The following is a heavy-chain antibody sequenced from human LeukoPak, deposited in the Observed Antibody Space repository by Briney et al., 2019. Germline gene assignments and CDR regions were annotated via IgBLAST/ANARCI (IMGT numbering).Heavy chain of an antibody. D-gene: IGHD3-10*01. CDR1: GLTFSSYW. Sequence: GGSLRLSCAASGLTFSSYWMSWVRQAPGKGLEWVANIKQDGSEKYYVDSVKGRFTISRDNAKNSLYLQMNSLRAEDTAVYYCVYGSGSHWGQGTLVTVSS. V-gene: IGHV3-7*01. CDR2: IKQDGSEK. CDR3: VYGSGSH. J-gene: IGHJ4*02.